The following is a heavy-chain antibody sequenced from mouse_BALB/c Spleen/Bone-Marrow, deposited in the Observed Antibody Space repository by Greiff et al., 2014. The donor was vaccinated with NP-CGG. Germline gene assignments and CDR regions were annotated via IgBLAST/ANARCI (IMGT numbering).Heavy chain of an antibody. CDR3: GATDSSGFFAY. V-gene: IGHV14-3*02. D-gene: IGHD3-2*01. Sequence: EVQLQQSGAELVKPGASVKLSCTASGFTFKDSYMHWVKQRPEQGLEWIGRIDPANGNTKYDPKFKGKATITADTSSNTAYLQLSSLTSEDTAVYYCGATDSSGFFAYWGQGTLVTVSA. CDR2: IDPANGNT. J-gene: IGHJ3*01. CDR1: GFTFKDSY.